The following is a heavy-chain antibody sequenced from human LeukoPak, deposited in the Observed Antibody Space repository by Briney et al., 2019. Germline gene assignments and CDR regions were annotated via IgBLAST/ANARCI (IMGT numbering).Heavy chain of an antibody. CDR2: ISDSGNTI. Sequence: PGGSLRLSCAASGFTFSNYYMTWIRQAPGKGLQWISFISDSGNTIYYADSVEGRFTISRDNAKNSLYLQMHSLGAEDTAMYYCARSTLPGRSGRTEFFQHWGQGTLATVSS. J-gene: IGHJ1*01. CDR3: ARSTLPGRSGRTEFFQH. CDR1: GFTFSNYY. D-gene: IGHD6-19*01. V-gene: IGHV3-11*01.